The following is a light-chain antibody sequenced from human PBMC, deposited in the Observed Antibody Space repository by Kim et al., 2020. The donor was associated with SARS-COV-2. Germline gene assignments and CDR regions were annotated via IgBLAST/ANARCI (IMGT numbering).Light chain of an antibody. CDR3: QQSDNLPFT. CDR2: DAS. Sequence: ASVGDRVTITCQARHDINNYLNWYQLKPGKAPRLLIYDASILQTRLPSRFSGSGSGTHFTFTIDSLQPEDIATYYCQQSDNLPFTFGPGTKVDIK. CDR1: HDINNY. J-gene: IGKJ3*01. V-gene: IGKV1-33*01.